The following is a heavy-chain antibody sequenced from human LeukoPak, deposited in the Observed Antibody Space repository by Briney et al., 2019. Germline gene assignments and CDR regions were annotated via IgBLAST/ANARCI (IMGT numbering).Heavy chain of an antibody. V-gene: IGHV4-31*03. CDR3: ASFRVHDFWSGYYRYYYYGLDV. CDR1: GGSISSGGYY. D-gene: IGHD3-3*01. J-gene: IGHJ6*02. CDR2: ISYSGST. Sequence: SQTLSLTCTVSGGSISSGGYYWSWIRQHPGKGLEWIGYISYSGSTYYNPSLKSRVTISVDTSKNQFSLKLSSVTAADTAVYYCASFRVHDFWSGYYRYYYYGLDVWGQGTTVTVSS.